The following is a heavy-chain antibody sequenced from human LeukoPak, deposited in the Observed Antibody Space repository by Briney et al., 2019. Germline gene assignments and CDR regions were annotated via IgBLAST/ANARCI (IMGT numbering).Heavy chain of an antibody. CDR3: ASHCSSTSCYHLSFDY. CDR1: GGSISTYY. Sequence: SETLSLTCTVSGGSISTYYWSWIRQSPGKGLEWIGYIYYDGSTNYNPSLKSRVTISVDTSKNQFSLKLSSVTAADTAVYYCASHCSSTSCYHLSFDYWGQGTLVTVSS. D-gene: IGHD2-2*01. CDR2: IYYDGST. J-gene: IGHJ4*02. V-gene: IGHV4-59*08.